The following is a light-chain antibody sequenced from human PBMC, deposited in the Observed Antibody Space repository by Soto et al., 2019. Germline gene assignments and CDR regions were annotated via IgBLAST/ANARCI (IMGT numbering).Light chain of an antibody. CDR2: AVD. CDR3: SSYAGSNNFRV. V-gene: IGLV2-8*01. Sequence: QSALTQPASVSGSPGQSITISCTGASSDIGGSPYVSWYQKYPGKAPKLMIYAVDERPSGVPDRFSGSKSGNTASLTVSGLQADDEADYYCSSYAGSNNFRVFGGGTKVTVL. CDR1: SSDIGGSPY. J-gene: IGLJ3*02.